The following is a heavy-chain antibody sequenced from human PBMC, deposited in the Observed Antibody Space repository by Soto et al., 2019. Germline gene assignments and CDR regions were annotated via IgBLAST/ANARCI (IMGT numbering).Heavy chain of an antibody. V-gene: IGHV3-30*18. CDR2: ISYDGNNK. Sequence: QVQLVESGGGVVQPGRSLRLSCAASGFTFSTYGMHWVRQAPGKGLEWVAVISYDGNNKYYADSVKGRFTISRDNYKTTLYLQMSSLRAEDTAVNYCAKSVYNWNDGFFDYWGQGTLVTVSS. CDR3: AKSVYNWNDGFFDY. D-gene: IGHD1-1*01. J-gene: IGHJ4*02. CDR1: GFTFSTYG.